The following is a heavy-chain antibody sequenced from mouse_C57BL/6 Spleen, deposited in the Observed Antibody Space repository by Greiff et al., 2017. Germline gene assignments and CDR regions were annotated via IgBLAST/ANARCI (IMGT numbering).Heavy chain of an antibody. Sequence: QVQLQQSGAELARPGASVKLSCKASGYTFTSYGISWVKQRTGQGLEWIGEIYPRSGNTYYNEKFKGKATLTADKSSSTAYMELRSLTSEDSAVYFCARVLYYGSHSYWYFDVWGTGTTVTVSS. J-gene: IGHJ1*03. D-gene: IGHD1-1*01. CDR3: ARVLYYGSHSYWYFDV. CDR2: IYPRSGNT. V-gene: IGHV1-81*01. CDR1: GYTFTSYG.